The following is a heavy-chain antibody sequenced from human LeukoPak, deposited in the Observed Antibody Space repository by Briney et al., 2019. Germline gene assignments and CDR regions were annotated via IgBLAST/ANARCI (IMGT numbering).Heavy chain of an antibody. CDR3: ARDFPYCSGGSCYSDYYYGMDV. D-gene: IGHD2-15*01. Sequence: ASVKVSCTASGYTFTSYYMHWVRQAPGQGLEWMGIINPSGGSTSYAQKFQGRVTKTRDTSTSTVYMEPSSLRSEDTAVYYCARDFPYCSGGSCYSDYYYGMDVWGQGTTVTVSS. J-gene: IGHJ6*02. CDR1: GYTFTSYY. V-gene: IGHV1-46*01. CDR2: INPSGGST.